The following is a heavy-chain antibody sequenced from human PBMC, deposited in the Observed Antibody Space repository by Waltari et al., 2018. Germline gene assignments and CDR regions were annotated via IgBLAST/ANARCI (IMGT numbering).Heavy chain of an antibody. J-gene: IGHJ4*02. V-gene: IGHV3-48*01. CDR1: GFTFSSYS. CDR2: ISSSSSTI. CDR3: ARDSSGSYDDY. Sequence: EVQLVESGGGLVQPGGSLSLSGAASGFTFSSYSMKWVRQAPGKGLEWVSYISSSSSTIYYADSVKDRFTISRDNAKNSLYLQMNSLRAEDTAVYYCARDSSGSYDDYWGQGTLVTVSS. D-gene: IGHD3-10*01.